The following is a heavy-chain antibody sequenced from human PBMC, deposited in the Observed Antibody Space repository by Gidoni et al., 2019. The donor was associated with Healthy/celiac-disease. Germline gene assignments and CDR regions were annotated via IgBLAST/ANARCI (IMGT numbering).Heavy chain of an antibody. CDR1: GFTFSSYA. D-gene: IGHD2-15*01. J-gene: IGHJ6*02. CDR2: ISGSGGST. V-gene: IGHV3-23*01. CDR3: AKTIRYCSGGSCYGDYYYYGMDV. Sequence: EVQLLESGGGLVQPGGSLRLSCAASGFTFSSYAMSWVRQAPGKGLEWVSAISGSGGSTYYADSVKGRFTISRDNSKNTLYLQMNSLRAEDTAVYYCAKTIRYCSGGSCYGDYYYYGMDVWGQGTTVTVSS.